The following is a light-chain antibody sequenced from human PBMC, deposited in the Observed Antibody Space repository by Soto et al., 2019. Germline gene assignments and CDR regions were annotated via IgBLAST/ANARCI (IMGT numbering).Light chain of an antibody. J-gene: IGKJ1*01. CDR3: QQYDNWPQT. Sequence: EVVLTQSPATLSLSPGDRVALSCRASQSVSSNLAWYQQKPGQAPRLLIYGASTRATGIPARFSGTGSGTDFTLTVSSLQSEDFAVYYCQQYDNWPQTFGQGTKVDI. CDR2: GAS. CDR1: QSVSSN. V-gene: IGKV3-15*01.